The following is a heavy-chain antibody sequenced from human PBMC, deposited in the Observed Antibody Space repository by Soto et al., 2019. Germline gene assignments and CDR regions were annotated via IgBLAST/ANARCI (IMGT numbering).Heavy chain of an antibody. CDR1: SASLSSSTYY. Sequence: SETLSLTCSVSSASLSSSTYYWSWIRQPPGRGPEWIGSIYYSGNTYYKPSPKSRVSISIDTSRNQFSLKLTSVTAADTGVYYCASSSPFHSWGPGLLVT. J-gene: IGHJ4*02. CDR3: ASSSPFHS. D-gene: IGHD6-6*01. CDR2: IYYSGNT. V-gene: IGHV4-39*01.